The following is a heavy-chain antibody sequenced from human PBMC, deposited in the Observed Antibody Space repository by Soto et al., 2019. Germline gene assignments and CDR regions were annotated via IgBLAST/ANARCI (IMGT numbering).Heavy chain of an antibody. D-gene: IGHD3-10*01. J-gene: IGHJ2*01. Sequence: EVQLLESGGGLVQPGGSLRLSCDGSGFTFPNYGLTWVRQAPGRGLGWVSSVSGDGFTAYYADSVKGRFTISRDNSKNTVYVQMNSLRAEDTAVYYCAKEASVPSFGEFWFFDLWGRGTPVTVSS. CDR2: VSGDGFTA. CDR3: AKEASVPSFGEFWFFDL. V-gene: IGHV3-23*01. CDR1: GFTFPNYG.